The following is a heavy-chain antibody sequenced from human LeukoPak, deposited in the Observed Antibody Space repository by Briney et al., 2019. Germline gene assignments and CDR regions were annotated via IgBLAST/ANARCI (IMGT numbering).Heavy chain of an antibody. D-gene: IGHD6-19*01. CDR3: AKVGTGYISGWYDWYFDY. V-gene: IGHV3-30*18. Sequence: GGSLRLSCAASGFTFSSYGMHWVRQAPGKGLEWVAVISYDGSNKYYADSVKGRFTISRDNSKNTLYLQMNSLRAEDTAVYYCAKVGTGYISGWYDWYFDYWGQGTLVTVSS. J-gene: IGHJ4*02. CDR2: ISYDGSNK. CDR1: GFTFSSYG.